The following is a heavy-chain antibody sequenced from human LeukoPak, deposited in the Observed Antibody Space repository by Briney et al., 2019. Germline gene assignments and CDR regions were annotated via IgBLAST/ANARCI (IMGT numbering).Heavy chain of an antibody. CDR2: ISYDGSNK. CDR3: ARQWSYDILTTGMDV. D-gene: IGHD3-9*01. V-gene: IGHV3-30-3*01. Sequence: PGGSLRLSCAASGFTFSSYAMHWVRQAPGKGLEWVAVISYDGSNKYYADSVKGRFTISRDNSKNTLYLQMNSLRAEDTAVYYCARQWSYDILTTGMDVWGQGTTVTVSS. J-gene: IGHJ6*02. CDR1: GFTFSSYA.